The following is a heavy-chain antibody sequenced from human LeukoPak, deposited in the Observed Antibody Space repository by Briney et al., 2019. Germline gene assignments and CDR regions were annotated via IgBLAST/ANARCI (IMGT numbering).Heavy chain of an antibody. J-gene: IGHJ5*02. V-gene: IGHV3-48*01. D-gene: IGHD3-10*01. CDR3: ARGGPGSGAMVRGVPFDP. CDR2: ISSSSSTI. CDR1: GFTFSSYS. Sequence: QTGGSLRLSCAASGFTFSSYSMNWVRQAPGKGLEWVSYISSSSSTIYYADSVKGRFTISRDNAKNSLYLQMNSLRAEDTALYHCARGGPGSGAMVRGVPFDPWGQGTLVTVSS.